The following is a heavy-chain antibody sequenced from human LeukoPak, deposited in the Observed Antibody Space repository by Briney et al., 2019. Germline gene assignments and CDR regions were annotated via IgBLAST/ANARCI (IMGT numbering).Heavy chain of an antibody. V-gene: IGHV3-23*01. J-gene: IGHJ4*02. D-gene: IGHD3-22*01. CDR1: GFTFSSYG. Sequence: GGSLRLSCAASGFTFSSYGMSWVRQAPGKGLEWVSGISGSGGSTYYADSVKGRFTISRDNSKNTLYLQMNSLRAEDTAVYYCAKADYYDSSGYPYFDYWGQGTLVTVSS. CDR3: AKADYYDSSGYPYFDY. CDR2: ISGSGGST.